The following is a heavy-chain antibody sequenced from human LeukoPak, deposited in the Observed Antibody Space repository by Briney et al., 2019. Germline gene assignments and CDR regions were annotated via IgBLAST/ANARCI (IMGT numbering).Heavy chain of an antibody. V-gene: IGHV3-21*01. Sequence: GGSLRLSCAASGFTFGSYSMNWVRQAPGKGLEWVSSISSSSSYIYYADSVKGRFTISRDNAKNSLYLQMNSLRAEDTAVYYCAMVVAANPYYYYYGMDVWGQGTTVTVSS. CDR2: ISSSSSYI. D-gene: IGHD2-15*01. CDR3: AMVVAANPYYYYYGMDV. CDR1: GFTFGSYS. J-gene: IGHJ6*02.